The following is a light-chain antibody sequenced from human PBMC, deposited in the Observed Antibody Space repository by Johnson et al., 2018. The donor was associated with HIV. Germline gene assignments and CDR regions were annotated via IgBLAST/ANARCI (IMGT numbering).Light chain of an antibody. CDR3: GTWDTSLVAQYV. V-gene: IGLV1-51*02. Sequence: QSVLTQPPSVSAAPGQKVTIYCSGSRSNTGRNYASWYQQLPGTAPKLLIYENNKRPSGIPDRFSGSKSDTSATLAITGLQTGDEADYYCGTWDTSLVAQYVFGTGTKVTVL. J-gene: IGLJ1*01. CDR2: ENN. CDR1: RSNTGRNY.